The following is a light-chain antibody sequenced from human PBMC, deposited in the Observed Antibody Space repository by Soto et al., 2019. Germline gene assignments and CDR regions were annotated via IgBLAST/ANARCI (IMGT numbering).Light chain of an antibody. V-gene: IGKV3-15*01. CDR3: QYRT. CDR2: GAS. J-gene: IGKJ1*01. CDR1: QSISSN. Sequence: EIVMTQSPATLSVSPGERATLSCRASQSISSNLAWYQQKPGQAPRLLIFGASTRATDIPARFSGSGTGTEFTLTINSLQSEDFAVYYCQYRTFVQGTKVEIK.